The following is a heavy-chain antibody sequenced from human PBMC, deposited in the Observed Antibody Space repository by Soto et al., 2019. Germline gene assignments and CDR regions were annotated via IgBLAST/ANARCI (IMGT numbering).Heavy chain of an antibody. D-gene: IGHD2-15*01. CDR1: GYSFTSHW. Sequence: GESLKISCKGSGYSFTSHWIGWVRQMPGKGLEWMGIIYPGDSDTRYSPSFQGQVTISADKSISTAYLQWSSLKASDTAMYYCARGYCSGGSCYYYYGMDVWGQGTTVTVSS. J-gene: IGHJ6*02. V-gene: IGHV5-51*01. CDR3: ARGYCSGGSCYYYYGMDV. CDR2: IYPGDSDT.